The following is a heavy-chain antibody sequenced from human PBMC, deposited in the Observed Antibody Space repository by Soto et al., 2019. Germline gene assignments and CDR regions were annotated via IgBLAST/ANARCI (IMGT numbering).Heavy chain of an antibody. Sequence: PSETLSLTCAVYGGAFSDYYCSWIRQPPGKGLDWIGEINHRGRTNYNPSLKSRVTMSVDTSKNQFSLKLISVTAADTAVHHCAREWLRHVDYWGQGSMVTVSS. CDR1: GGAFSDYY. CDR3: AREWLRHVDY. J-gene: IGHJ4*02. V-gene: IGHV4-34*01. CDR2: INHRGRT. D-gene: IGHD5-12*01.